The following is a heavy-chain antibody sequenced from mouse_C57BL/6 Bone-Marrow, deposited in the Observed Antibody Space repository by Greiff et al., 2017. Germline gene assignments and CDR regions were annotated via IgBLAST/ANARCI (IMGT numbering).Heavy chain of an antibody. CDR3: TRWRVYGSSSCWYFDV. Sequence: VQLQQSGTVLARPGASVKMSCKTSGYTFTSYWMHWVKQRPGQGLEWIGAIYPGNSDTSYNQKFKGKAKLTAVTSASTAYMELSSLTNEDSAVYYCTRWRVYGSSSCWYFDVWGTGTTVTVSS. CDR1: GYTFTSYW. CDR2: IYPGNSDT. V-gene: IGHV1-5*01. J-gene: IGHJ1*03. D-gene: IGHD1-1*01.